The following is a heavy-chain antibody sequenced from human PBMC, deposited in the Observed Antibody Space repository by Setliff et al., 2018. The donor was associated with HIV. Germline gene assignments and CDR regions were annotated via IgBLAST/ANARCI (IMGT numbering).Heavy chain of an antibody. J-gene: IGHJ4*02. D-gene: IGHD3-3*01. CDR2: ISAYSGNT. Sequence: GASVKVSCKASGYTFTGYYIHWVRQAPGQGLEWMGWISAYSGNTNYAQKFQGRVTITADKSTSTAYMELSSLRSEDTAVYYCARPGTRWSFDYWGQGILVTVSS. CDR3: ARPGTRWSFDY. V-gene: IGHV1-18*04. CDR1: GYTFTGYY.